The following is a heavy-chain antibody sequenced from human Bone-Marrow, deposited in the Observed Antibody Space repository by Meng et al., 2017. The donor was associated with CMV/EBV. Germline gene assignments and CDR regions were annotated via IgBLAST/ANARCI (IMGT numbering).Heavy chain of an antibody. CDR1: GFTFSGSA. CDR2: IRSKANNYAT. V-gene: IGHV3-73*01. CDR3: AKDEGYYDSSGYPHY. D-gene: IGHD3-22*01. J-gene: IGHJ4*02. Sequence: GESQKISCAASGFTFSGSAMHWVRQASGKGLEWVGRIRSKANNYATAYAASVKGRFTISRDDSKNTAYLQMNSLKTEDTAVYYCAKDEGYYDSSGYPHYWGQGTLVTVSS.